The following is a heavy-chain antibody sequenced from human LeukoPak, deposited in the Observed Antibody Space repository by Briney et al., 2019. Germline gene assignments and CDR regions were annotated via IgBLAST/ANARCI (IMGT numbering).Heavy chain of an antibody. CDR3: AKDLDSSSSGSEC. Sequence: QPGGSLRLSCVASGFTFSSYAMSWVRQAPGKGLEWVSAITGSGGSTYYADSVKGRFTISRDNSKNTLYLQMNSLRAEDTAVYYCAKDLDSSSSGSECWGQGTLVTVSS. CDR1: GFTFSSYA. V-gene: IGHV3-23*01. J-gene: IGHJ4*02. CDR2: ITGSGGST. D-gene: IGHD6-6*01.